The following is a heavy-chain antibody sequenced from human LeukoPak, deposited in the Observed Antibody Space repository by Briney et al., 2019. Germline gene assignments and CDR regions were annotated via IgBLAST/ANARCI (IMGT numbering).Heavy chain of an antibody. CDR2: IRYDGSNK. Sequence: PGGSLRLSCAASGFTFSSYGMHWVRQAPGKGLEWVAFIRYDGSNKYYADSVKGRFTISRDNSKNTLYLQMNSLRAEDTAVYYCAKDPYAYNWNLHWFDPWGQGTLVTVSS. CDR3: AKDPYAYNWNLHWFDP. D-gene: IGHD1-20*01. CDR1: GFTFSSYG. J-gene: IGHJ5*02. V-gene: IGHV3-30*02.